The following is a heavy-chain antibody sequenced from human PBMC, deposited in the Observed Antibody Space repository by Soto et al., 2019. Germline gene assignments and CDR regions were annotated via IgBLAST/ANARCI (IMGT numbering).Heavy chain of an antibody. V-gene: IGHV1-18*01. CDR3: ARDGRGNYGNYYYGMDV. CDR1: GYTFTSYG. CDR2: ISAYNGNT. D-gene: IGHD4-4*01. J-gene: IGHJ6*02. Sequence: ASVKVSCKASGYTFTSYGISWVRQAPGQGLEWMGWISAYNGNTNYAQKLQGRVTMTTDTSTSTAYMELRSLRSDDTAVYYCARDGRGNYGNYYYGMDVWGQGTTVTVSS.